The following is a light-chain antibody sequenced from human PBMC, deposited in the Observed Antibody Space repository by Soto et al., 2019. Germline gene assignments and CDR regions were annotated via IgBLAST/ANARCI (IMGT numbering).Light chain of an antibody. V-gene: IGLV1-47*01. J-gene: IGLJ3*02. CDR2: RDN. CDR1: ISNVGSNY. Sequence: QSVLSQPPSASGTPGQRVTISCSGSISNVGSNYVYWYQQLPGTAPKLLIYRDNQRPSGVPDRCSASKSGTSAYLAISGLRSEDEAVYYCAACDDPLSGDWVFGGGTKLTVL. CDR3: AACDDPLSGDWV.